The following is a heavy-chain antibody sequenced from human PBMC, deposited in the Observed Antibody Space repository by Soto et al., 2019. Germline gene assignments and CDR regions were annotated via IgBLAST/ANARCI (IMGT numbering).Heavy chain of an antibody. J-gene: IGHJ4*02. CDR2: TYYRSKWFT. CDR3: TRESMRGSSDF. Sequence: SQTLSLTCAISGDSVSSNRASWNWIRQSPSRGFEWLGRTYYRSKWFTDYAVSEKRRITIDPDTSKSLCSLELDSVTPDDADVYYCTRESMRGSSDFWGQGTLVTVSS. V-gene: IGHV6-1*01. CDR1: GDSVSSNRAS. D-gene: IGHD6-6*01.